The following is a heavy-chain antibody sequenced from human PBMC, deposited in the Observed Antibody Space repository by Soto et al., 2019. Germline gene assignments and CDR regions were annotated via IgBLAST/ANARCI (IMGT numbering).Heavy chain of an antibody. CDR1: GYTFSTSV. J-gene: IGHJ4*02. CDR3: AREIWGSRHPGDY. Sequence: QGQVVQSGAEVKKPGASVKVSCKASGYTFSTSVLHWVRQAPGQRLEWMGYVSVGDGNTGYSQNFQDRVTITRDTFASTVNMEMRSLRSEDTAVYYCAREIWGSRHPGDYWGQGTLLTVSS. CDR2: VSVGDGNT. V-gene: IGHV1-3*01. D-gene: IGHD3-16*01.